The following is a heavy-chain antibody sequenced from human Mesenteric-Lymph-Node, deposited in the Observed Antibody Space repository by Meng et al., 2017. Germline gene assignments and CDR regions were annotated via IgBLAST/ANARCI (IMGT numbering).Heavy chain of an antibody. Sequence: ASVKVSCKASGYTLTGHFILWVRQAPGQGLEWLGRINPSTGGAFYAVRFQGRVTMTRDTSVNAVYMELSGLGSDDTTIYYCARVSGYTIATFTLDYWGQGTLVTVSS. CDR1: GYTLTGHF. V-gene: IGHV1-2*06. D-gene: IGHD2-2*02. CDR3: ARVSGYTIATFTLDY. CDR2: INPSTGGA. J-gene: IGHJ4*02.